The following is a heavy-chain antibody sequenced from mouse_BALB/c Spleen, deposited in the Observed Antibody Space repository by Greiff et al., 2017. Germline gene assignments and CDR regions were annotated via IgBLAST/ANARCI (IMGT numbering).Heavy chain of an antibody. Sequence: VQLQESGAELARPGASVKLSCKASGYTFTSYWMQWVKQRPGQGLEWIGAIYPGDGDTRYTQKFKGKATLTADKSSSTAYMQLSSLASEDSAVYYCAGGKIFYAMDYWGQGTSVTVSS. D-gene: IGHD2-1*01. V-gene: IGHV1-87*01. CDR1: GYTFTSYW. CDR2: IYPGDGDT. CDR3: AGGKIFYAMDY. J-gene: IGHJ4*01.